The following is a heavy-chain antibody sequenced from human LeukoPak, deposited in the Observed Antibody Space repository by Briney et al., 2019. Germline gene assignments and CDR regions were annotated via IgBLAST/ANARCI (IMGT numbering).Heavy chain of an antibody. CDR1: ADSVSSGHYY. CDR3: ARDLGDTYYYGSGSYYFDY. J-gene: IGHJ4*02. CDR2: FSYSGSA. Sequence: PSETLSLTCTVSADSVSSGHYYWGWIRQPPGKGLEWIGTFSYSGSANYNPSLKGRVSVSVDTSNTQFSLKLTSVTAADTAVYYCARDLGDTYYYGSGSYYFDYWGQGTLVTVSS. V-gene: IGHV4-39*07. D-gene: IGHD3-10*01.